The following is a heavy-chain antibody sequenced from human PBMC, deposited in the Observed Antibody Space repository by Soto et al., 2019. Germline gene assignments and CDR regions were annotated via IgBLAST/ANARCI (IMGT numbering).Heavy chain of an antibody. CDR2: IDPSDSYT. Sequence: GESLKISCKGSGYSFTSYWISWVRQMPGKGLEWMGRIDPSDSYTNYSPSFQGHVTISADKSISTAYLQWSSLKASDTAMYYCARYYYDSSGLEAGYYYGMDVWGQGTTVT. D-gene: IGHD3-22*01. CDR1: GYSFTSYW. J-gene: IGHJ6*02. V-gene: IGHV5-10-1*01. CDR3: ARYYYDSSGLEAGYYYGMDV.